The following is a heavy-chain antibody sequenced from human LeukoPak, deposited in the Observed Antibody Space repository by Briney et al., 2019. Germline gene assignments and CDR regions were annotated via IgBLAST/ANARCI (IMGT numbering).Heavy chain of an antibody. CDR1: GLTFSSYA. Sequence: PGGSLRLSCAASGLTFSSYAMSWVRQAPGKGLEWASAISGSGGSTYYADSVKGRFTISRDNSKNTLYLQMNSLRAEDTAVYYCAKGMASNTGGIDYWGQGTLVTVSS. CDR3: AKGMASNTGGIDY. V-gene: IGHV3-23*01. D-gene: IGHD3-16*01. J-gene: IGHJ4*02. CDR2: ISGSGGST.